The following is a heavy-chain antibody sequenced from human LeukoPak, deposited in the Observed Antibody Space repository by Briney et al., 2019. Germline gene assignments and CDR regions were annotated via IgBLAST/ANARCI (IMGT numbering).Heavy chain of an antibody. Sequence: GRSLRLSCAASGFTFSSYGMHWVRQAPGKGLEGVAVISYDGSNKYYADSVKGRFTISRDNSKNTLYLQMNSLRAEDTAVYYCAKDFGRAVAGDPYYYYGMDVWGQGTTVTVSS. CDR2: ISYDGSNK. CDR3: AKDFGRAVAGDPYYYYGMDV. CDR1: GFTFSSYG. D-gene: IGHD6-19*01. J-gene: IGHJ6*02. V-gene: IGHV3-30*18.